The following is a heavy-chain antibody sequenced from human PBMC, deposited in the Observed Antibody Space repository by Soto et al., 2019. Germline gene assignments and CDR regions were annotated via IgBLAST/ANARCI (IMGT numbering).Heavy chain of an antibody. V-gene: IGHV1-3*01. J-gene: IGHJ6*02. CDR3: ARWSDGDYVPYYYGMDV. CDR1: GYTFTGYG. CDR2: ISAGNGNT. Sequence: QVQLVQSGAEVKKPGASVKVSCKASGYTFTGYGVHWLRQAPGQRLEWMGWISAGNGNTKYSQKFQGRVSIIRDTSASTAYKELSSLRSEDTAVYYCARWSDGDYVPYYYGMDVWGQGTTVTVCS. D-gene: IGHD4-17*01.